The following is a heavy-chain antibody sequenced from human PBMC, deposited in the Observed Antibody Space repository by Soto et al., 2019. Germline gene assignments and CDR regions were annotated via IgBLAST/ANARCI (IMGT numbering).Heavy chain of an antibody. V-gene: IGHV4-31*03. D-gene: IGHD5-18*01. CDR1: GGSVSSGGYY. Sequence: QVQLQESGPGLVKPSQTLSLTCTVSGGSVSSGGYYWSWIRQHPGKGLEWIGYIYYSGNTFYNPSIKSRVTISVDTSKHQFSLKLRSVTAADTAVYYCARKKGSSYGPHYFAHWGQGTRVTVSS. CDR3: ARKKGSSYGPHYFAH. CDR2: IYYSGNT. J-gene: IGHJ4*02.